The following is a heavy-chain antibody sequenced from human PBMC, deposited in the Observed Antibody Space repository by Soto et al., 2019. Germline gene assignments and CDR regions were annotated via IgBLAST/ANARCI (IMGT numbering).Heavy chain of an antibody. J-gene: IGHJ4*02. CDR3: ARGKTTAFDF. D-gene: IGHD1-7*01. CDR1: GDGFSSSSVA. CDR2: TFYRSKWYS. Sequence: QVQLQQSGSGLVKPSQTLSLTCVMSGDGFSSSSVAWNWFRQSPSRGLEWLGRTFYRSKWYSEYAVSVKSRITLNPDASKNQFSLQLNSVSPEDTALYYRARGKTTAFDFWGQGTLVTVSS. V-gene: IGHV6-1*01.